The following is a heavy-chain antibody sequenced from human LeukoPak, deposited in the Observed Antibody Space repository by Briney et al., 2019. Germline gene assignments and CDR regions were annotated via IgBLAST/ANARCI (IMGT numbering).Heavy chain of an antibody. Sequence: PGGSLRLSCGASGFTFSSYWMSWVRQAPGKGLEWVANIKKDGSEKYYVDSVKGRFTISRDNAKNSLYLQMNSLRAEDTAVYYCARAWYSSSWLSRFDPWGQGTLVTVSS. D-gene: IGHD6-13*01. CDR1: GFTFSSYW. V-gene: IGHV3-7*04. J-gene: IGHJ5*02. CDR3: ARAWYSSSWLSRFDP. CDR2: IKKDGSEK.